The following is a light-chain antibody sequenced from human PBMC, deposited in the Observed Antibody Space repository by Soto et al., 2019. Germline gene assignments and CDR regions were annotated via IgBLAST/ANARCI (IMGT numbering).Light chain of an antibody. CDR2: EDT. J-gene: IGLJ2*01. CDR1: SGSIADNY. CDR3: QSADGAAVV. Sequence: NFMLTQPHSVSESPGKTVTISCTGTSGSIADNYVQWYQQRPGSAPTTVIYEDTQRPSGVPDRFSGSIDYSSNSASLTSSGLETADEDDYYCQSADGAAVVFGGGTKLTVL. V-gene: IGLV6-57*02.